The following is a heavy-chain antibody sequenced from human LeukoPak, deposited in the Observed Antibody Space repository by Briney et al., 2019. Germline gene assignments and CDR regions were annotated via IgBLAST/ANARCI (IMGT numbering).Heavy chain of an antibody. CDR1: GFTFSTYS. CDR2: ISSSSSTI. V-gene: IGHV3-48*01. CDR3: ARGSREDIYYYYYMDV. Sequence: PGGSLRLSCAASGFTFSTYSINWVRQAPGKGLEWVSYISSSSSTIYYADSVEGRFTISRDNAKNSLYLQMNSLRAEDTAVYYCARGSREDIYYYYYMDVWGKGTTVTVSS. D-gene: IGHD2-15*01. J-gene: IGHJ6*03.